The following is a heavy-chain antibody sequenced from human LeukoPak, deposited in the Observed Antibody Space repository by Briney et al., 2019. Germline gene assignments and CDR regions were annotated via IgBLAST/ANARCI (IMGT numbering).Heavy chain of an antibody. CDR3: AREGAVGATTIKAADY. CDR2: ISGSSSYT. CDR1: GFTFSDYY. J-gene: IGHJ4*02. V-gene: IGHV3-11*06. Sequence: GGSLRLSCAASGFTFSDYYMSWIRQAPGKGLEWVSYISGSSSYTNYAGSVKGRFTISRDNAKNSLYLQMNSLRAEDTAVYYCAREGAVGATTIKAADYWGQGTLVTVSS. D-gene: IGHD1-26*01.